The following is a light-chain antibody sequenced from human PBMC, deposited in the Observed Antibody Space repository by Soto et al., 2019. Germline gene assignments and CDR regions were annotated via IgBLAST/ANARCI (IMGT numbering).Light chain of an antibody. Sequence: DIQMTQSPFALSASVGDRVTITCQASQDISNYLNWYQQKPGKAPKLLIYDASNLETGVPSRFSGSGSGTDFTFTISSLQPEDIATYYCQQYDNLSLTFGGGTKVEIK. J-gene: IGKJ4*01. V-gene: IGKV1-33*01. CDR2: DAS. CDR3: QQYDNLSLT. CDR1: QDISNY.